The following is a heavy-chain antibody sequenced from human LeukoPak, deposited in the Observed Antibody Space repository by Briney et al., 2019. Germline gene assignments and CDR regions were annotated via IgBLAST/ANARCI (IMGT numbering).Heavy chain of an antibody. CDR3: ARGGSYLSAFDI. J-gene: IGHJ3*02. D-gene: IGHD1-26*01. CDR1: GFTFTSSA. CDR2: ISGSGHTT. Sequence: GGSLRLSCAASGFTFTSSAMSWVRQAPGKGLEWVSVISGSGHTTYYAHSVKGRFTISRDNSKNTLYLQMNSLRAEDTAVYYCARGGSYLSAFDIWGQGTMVTVSS. V-gene: IGHV3-23*01.